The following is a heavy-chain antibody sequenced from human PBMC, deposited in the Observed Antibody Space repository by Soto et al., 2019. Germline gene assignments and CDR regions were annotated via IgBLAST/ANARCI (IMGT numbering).Heavy chain of an antibody. D-gene: IGHD3-22*01. CDR2: IKSKTDGGTT. CDR3: TTDQTYEGMDV. CDR1: GFTFSNAW. V-gene: IGHV3-15*01. Sequence: PGGSLRLSCAASGFTFSNAWTSWVRQAPGKGLEWVGRIKSKTDGGTTDYAAPVKGRFTISRDDSKNTLYLQMNSLKTEDTAVYYCTTDQTYEGMDVWGQGTTVTVSS. J-gene: IGHJ6*02.